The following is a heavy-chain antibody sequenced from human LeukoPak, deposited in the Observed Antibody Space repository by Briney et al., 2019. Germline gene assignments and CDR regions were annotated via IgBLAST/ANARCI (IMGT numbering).Heavy chain of an antibody. D-gene: IGHD3-3*01. J-gene: IGHJ5*02. CDR2: IYYSGST. CDR3: ARGPDYDFWSGYYSRNWFDP. V-gene: IGHV4-31*03. Sequence: ASETLSLTCTVSGGSISSGGYYWSWIRQHPGKGLEWIGYIYYSGSTYYNPSLKSRVTISVDTSKNQFSLKPSSVTAADTAVYYCARGPDYDFWSGYYSRNWFDPWGQGTLVTVSS. CDR1: GGSISSGGYY.